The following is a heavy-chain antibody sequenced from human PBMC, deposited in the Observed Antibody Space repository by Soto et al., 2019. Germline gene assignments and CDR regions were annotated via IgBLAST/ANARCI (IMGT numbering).Heavy chain of an antibody. CDR1: GFSLSTGAVG. V-gene: IGHV2-5*01. D-gene: IGHD2-2*03. CDR3: AHGRSVGSTYYFEY. Sequence: QITLKESGPTLVKPTQTLTLTCTFSGFSLSTGAVGVGWIRQPPGEALEWLALVYYNDDIRYSPSLKDRITITKDTSKNQVVLTLTNMDLVDTATYFCAHGRSVGSTYYFEYWGQGTLVTVSS. CDR2: VYYNDDI. J-gene: IGHJ4*02.